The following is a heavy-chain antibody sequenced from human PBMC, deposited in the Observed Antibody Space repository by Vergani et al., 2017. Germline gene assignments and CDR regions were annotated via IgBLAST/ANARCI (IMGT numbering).Heavy chain of an antibody. J-gene: IGHJ4*02. V-gene: IGHV4-61*02. Sequence: QVQLQESGPGLVKPSQTLSLTCTVSGGSINSHSYYLSWIRQPAGKGLEWIGRIHTSGSTNYNPSLKSRVTMSEDTSKNQFSLNLTSVDAADTAVYFCARGSCLGGSCYKPLFDYWGQGILVTVSS. D-gene: IGHD2-15*01. CDR1: GGSINSHSYY. CDR2: IHTSGST. CDR3: ARGSCLGGSCYKPLFDY.